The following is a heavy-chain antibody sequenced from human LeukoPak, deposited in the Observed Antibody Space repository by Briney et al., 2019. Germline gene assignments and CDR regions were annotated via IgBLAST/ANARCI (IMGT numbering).Heavy chain of an antibody. V-gene: IGHV3-20*04. CDR2: INWNGGST. CDR1: GFSFSGYW. CDR3: ARPLRYCSGGSCYSGIFDY. Sequence: GGSLRLSCTTSGFSFSGYWMHWVRQAPGKGLEWVSGINWNGGSTGYADSVKGRFTISRDNAKNSLYLQMNSLRAEDTALYYCARPLRYCSGGSCYSGIFDYWGQGTLVTVSS. J-gene: IGHJ4*02. D-gene: IGHD2-15*01.